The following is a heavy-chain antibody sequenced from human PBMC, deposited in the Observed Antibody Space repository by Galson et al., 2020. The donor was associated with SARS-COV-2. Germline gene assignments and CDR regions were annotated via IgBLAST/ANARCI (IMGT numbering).Heavy chain of an antibody. CDR3: ARRSMVGGGTAGAYLDR. D-gene: IGHD2-15*01. J-gene: IGHJ5*02. CDR2: IDWDDGK. Sequence: SGPTLVKPTETLRLTCTFSGFSLTTIGMSVNWVRQAPGKALEWLAFIDWDDGKYYSTSLETRLTISKDTSRNQVVLTMTNMDPVDTATYYCARRSMVGGGTAGAYLDRGGQGTLGTVSS. V-gene: IGHV2-70*20. CDR1: GFSLTTIGMS.